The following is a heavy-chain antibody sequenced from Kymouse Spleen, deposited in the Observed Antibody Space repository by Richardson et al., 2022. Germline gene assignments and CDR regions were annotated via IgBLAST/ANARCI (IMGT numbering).Heavy chain of an antibody. Sequence: QVQLVESGGGVVQPGRSLRLSCAASGFTFSSYGMHWVRQAPGKGLEWVAVIWYDGSNKYYADSVKGRFTISRDNSKNTLYLQMNSLRAEDTAVYYCAREGSYYGSGRGRFDYWGQGTLVTVSS. CDR2: IWYDGSNK. D-gene: IGHD3-10*01. CDR1: GFTFSSYG. V-gene: IGHV3-33*01. J-gene: IGHJ4*02. CDR3: AREGSYYGSGRGRFDY.